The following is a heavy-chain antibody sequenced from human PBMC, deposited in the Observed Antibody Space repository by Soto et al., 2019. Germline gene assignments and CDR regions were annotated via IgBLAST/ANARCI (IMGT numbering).Heavy chain of an antibody. J-gene: IGHJ6*02. V-gene: IGHV3-33*01. CDR1: GFPISNYC. CDR3: ASDLVGGSESYGLDV. D-gene: IGHD1-26*01. Sequence: GGSLRLSCAASGFPISNYCMNLVRQAPGKGLECVSIIWHDANDKYYADSVRGRFIISRDNSKTRLYLHMNSLRAEDTAVYYCASDLVGGSESYGLDVSAQGTSVTVSS. CDR2: IWHDANDK.